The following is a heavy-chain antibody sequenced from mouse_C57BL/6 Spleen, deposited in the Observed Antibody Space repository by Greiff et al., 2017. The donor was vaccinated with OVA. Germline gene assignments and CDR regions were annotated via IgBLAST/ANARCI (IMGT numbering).Heavy chain of an antibody. Sequence: VQLQQSGPGLVQPSQSLSITCTVSGFSLTSYGVHWFRQSPGKGLEWLGVIWRGGSTDYNAAFISRLSISKDNSKSQVFFKMNSLQADDTAIYYCARSPEGYAMDYWGQGTSVTVSS. V-gene: IGHV2-2*01. CDR1: GFSLTSYG. CDR3: ARSPEGYAMDY. J-gene: IGHJ4*01. CDR2: IWRGGST.